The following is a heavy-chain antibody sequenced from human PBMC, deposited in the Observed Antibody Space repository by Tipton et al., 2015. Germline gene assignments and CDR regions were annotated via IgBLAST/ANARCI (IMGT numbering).Heavy chain of an antibody. V-gene: IGHV4-4*02. J-gene: IGHJ5*01. CDR2: IHHGGST. Sequence: GSLRLSCSVSGDSISSSNWWSWVRQPPGKGLEWIGEIHHGGSTNYNPSLKSRVTMSVDTSKNQFSLHLSSVTAADTAVYYCAREVWYNDSSGYDSWGQGTLVTVSS. CDR1: GDSISSSNW. D-gene: IGHD3-22*01. CDR3: AREVWYNDSSGYDS.